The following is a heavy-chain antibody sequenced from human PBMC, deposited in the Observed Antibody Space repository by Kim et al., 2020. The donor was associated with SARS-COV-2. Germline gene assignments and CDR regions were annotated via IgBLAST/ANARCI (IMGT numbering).Heavy chain of an antibody. J-gene: IGHJ2*01. CDR2: ISSSSSYI. CDR3: ARNPLQSSYYYDSSVYPDPYWYFDL. CDR1: GFTFSSYS. Sequence: GGSLRLSCAASGFTFSSYSMNWVRQAPGKGLEWVSSISSSSSYIYYADSVKGRFTISRDNAKNSLYLQMNSLRAEDTAVYYCARNPLQSSYYYDSSVYPDPYWYFDLWGRGTLVTVSS. D-gene: IGHD3-22*01. V-gene: IGHV3-21*01.